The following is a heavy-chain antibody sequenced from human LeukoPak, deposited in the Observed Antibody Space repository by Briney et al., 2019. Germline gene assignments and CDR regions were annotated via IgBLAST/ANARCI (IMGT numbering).Heavy chain of an antibody. D-gene: IGHD1-26*01. CDR2: IYYSGST. CDR3: ARRAEWELDYGMGV. V-gene: IGHV4-30-4*01. J-gene: IGHJ6*02. CDR1: GGSISSGDYY. Sequence: SETLSLTCTVSGGSISSGDYYWSWIRQPPGKGLEWIGYIYYSGSTYYNPSLKSRVTISVDTSKNQFSLKLSSVTAADTAVYYCARRAEWELDYGMGVWGQGTTVTVSS.